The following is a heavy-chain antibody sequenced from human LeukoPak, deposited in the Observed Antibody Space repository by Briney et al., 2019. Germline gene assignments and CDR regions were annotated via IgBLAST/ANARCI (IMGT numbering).Heavy chain of an antibody. D-gene: IGHD4-17*01. CDR2: IKQDGSEK. J-gene: IGHJ2*01. CDR1: GFIFNNYF. V-gene: IGHV3-7*01. Sequence: PGGSLRLSCAASGFIFNNYFMTWGRQAPGKGLEWVANIKQDGSEKYYVDSVKGRFTISRDNAKNSLYLQMHSLRAEDTAVYYCARTDYGDYDRYFDLWGRGALVTVSS. CDR3: ARTDYGDYDRYFDL.